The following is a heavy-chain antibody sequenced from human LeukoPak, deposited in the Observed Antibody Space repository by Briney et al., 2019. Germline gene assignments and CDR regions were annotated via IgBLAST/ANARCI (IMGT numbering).Heavy chain of an antibody. CDR2: ISSSDSTI. CDR3: ARGMKRYFDWSSGKFDP. J-gene: IGHJ5*02. D-gene: IGHD3-9*01. Sequence: GGSLTLSCAASGFTYSSYDMNWVRQAPGQGLEWVSDISSSDSTIYYADYVKGRFTISRDNAKNSLYLQMNSRRAEDTAVYYCARGMKRYFDWSSGKFDPWGQGTLVTVSS. V-gene: IGHV3-48*03. CDR1: GFTYSSYD.